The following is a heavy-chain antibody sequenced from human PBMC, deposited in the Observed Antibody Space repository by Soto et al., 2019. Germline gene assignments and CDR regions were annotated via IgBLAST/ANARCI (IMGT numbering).Heavy chain of an antibody. Sequence: SVKVSCKASGGTFSSYAISWVRQAPGQGLEWMGGIIPIFGTANYAQKFQGRVTITADESTSTAYMELSSLRSEDTAVYYCARDGSITIFGVVTPTSYYYYYGMDVWGQGTTVTVSS. D-gene: IGHD3-3*01. V-gene: IGHV1-69*13. CDR3: ARDGSITIFGVVTPTSYYYYYGMDV. CDR2: IIPIFGTA. J-gene: IGHJ6*02. CDR1: GGTFSSYA.